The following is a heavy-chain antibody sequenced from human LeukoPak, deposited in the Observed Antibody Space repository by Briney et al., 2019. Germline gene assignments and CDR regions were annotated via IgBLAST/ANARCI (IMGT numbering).Heavy chain of an antibody. CDR1: GASISSGGYY. V-gene: IGHV4-30-4*01. CDR3: ARDGYNSGYFDY. Sequence: TSETLSLTCTVSGASISSGGYYWNWIRQPPGKGLEWIGYIYYSRSTSYSPSLKSRLTISVDTSKNQFSLKLSSVTAADAAVYYCARDGYNSGYFDYWGQGTLVTVSS. D-gene: IGHD5-24*01. J-gene: IGHJ4*02. CDR2: IYYSRST.